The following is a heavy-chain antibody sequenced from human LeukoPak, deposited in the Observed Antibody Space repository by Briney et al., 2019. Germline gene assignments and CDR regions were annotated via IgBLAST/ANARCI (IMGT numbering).Heavy chain of an antibody. D-gene: IGHD5-18*01. V-gene: IGHV3-48*03. J-gene: IGHJ4*02. CDR1: GFTFSSYG. CDR3: ASSSAMVTHSFDY. Sequence: GGSLRLSCAASGFTFSSYGMNWVRQAPGKGLEWVSYISSSGSTTYYADSVKGRVTMSVDTSKNQFFLRLSSVTAADTAVYYCASSSAMVTHSFDYWGQGTLVTVSS. CDR2: ISSSGSTT.